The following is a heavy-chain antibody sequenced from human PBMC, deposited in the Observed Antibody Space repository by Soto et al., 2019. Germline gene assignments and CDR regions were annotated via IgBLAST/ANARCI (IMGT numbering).Heavy chain of an antibody. Sequence: TLSLTCTVSGGSISSGDYYWSWIRQPPGKGLEWFALIYWDDDKRYSPSLKSRLTITKDTSKNQVVLTMTNMDPVDTATYYCAHSLIGYYYDSSGSNWFDPWGQGTLVTVSS. V-gene: IGHV2-5*08. J-gene: IGHJ5*02. CDR3: AHSLIGYYYDSSGSNWFDP. D-gene: IGHD3-22*01. CDR1: GGSISSGDYY. CDR2: IYWDDDK.